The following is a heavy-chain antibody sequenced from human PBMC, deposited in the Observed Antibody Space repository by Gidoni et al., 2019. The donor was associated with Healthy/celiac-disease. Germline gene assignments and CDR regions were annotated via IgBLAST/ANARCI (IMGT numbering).Heavy chain of an antibody. V-gene: IGHV3-49*02. J-gene: IGHJ4*02. CDR2: IRSKAYGGTT. CDR3: TISYGSGSLLQRGIEGSRARGDY. Sequence: AFEWVGFIRSKAYGGTTEYAASVKGRFTISRDDSKSIAYLQMNSLKTEDTAVYYCTISYGSGSLLQRGIEGSRARGDYWGQGTLVTVSS. D-gene: IGHD3-10*01.